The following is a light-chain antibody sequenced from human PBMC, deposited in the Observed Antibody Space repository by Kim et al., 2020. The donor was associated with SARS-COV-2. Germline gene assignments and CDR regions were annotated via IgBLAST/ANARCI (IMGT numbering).Light chain of an antibody. CDR1: RSSIGSND. V-gene: IGLV1-47*01. Sequence: GERVAIACSGSRSSIGSNDVSWFRDRPGTAPKLLIHRSDRRPSGGPDRFSGSRSGTSASLAISGLRAEGEADYYCATWDDSLSAWVFGGGTQLTVL. CDR3: ATWDDSLSAWV. CDR2: RSD. J-gene: IGLJ3*02.